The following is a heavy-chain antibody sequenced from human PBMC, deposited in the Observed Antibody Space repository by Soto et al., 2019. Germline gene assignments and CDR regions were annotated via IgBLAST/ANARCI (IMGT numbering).Heavy chain of an antibody. V-gene: IGHV4-34*01. D-gene: IGHD2-8*02. CDR1: CGSFSGYY. CDR3: ARDKITGLFDY. J-gene: IGHJ4*02. CDR2: INHSGST. Sequence: SETLALTCAVECGSFSGYYLTWIRPPPGTGLEWIGEINHSGSTNYNPSLKSRVTISVDTSKNQFSLKLTSVTAADTAVYYCARDKITGLFDYWGQGTLVTVSS.